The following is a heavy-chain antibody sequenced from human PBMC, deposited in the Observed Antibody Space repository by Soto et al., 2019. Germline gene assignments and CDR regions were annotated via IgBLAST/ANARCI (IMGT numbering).Heavy chain of an antibody. CDR1: GGTFSSYA. D-gene: IGHD1-26*01. Sequence: SVKVSCKASGGTFSSYAISWVRQAPGQGLEWMGGIIPIFGTANYAQKFQGRVTITADESTSTAYMELSSLRSEDTAVYYCARDHPVGATDYFDYWGQGTLVTVSS. V-gene: IGHV1-69*13. CDR3: ARDHPVGATDYFDY. J-gene: IGHJ4*02. CDR2: IIPIFGTA.